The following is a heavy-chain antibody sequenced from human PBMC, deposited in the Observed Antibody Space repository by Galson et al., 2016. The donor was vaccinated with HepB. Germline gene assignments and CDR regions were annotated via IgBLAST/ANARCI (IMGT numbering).Heavy chain of an antibody. CDR3: AKNSGWYGNGYFDL. CDR1: GFSVSGNY. D-gene: IGHD6-19*01. V-gene: IGHV3-66*01. J-gene: IGHJ2*01. CDR2: LYPDGRT. Sequence: SLRLSCAASGFSVSGNYMSWVRQAPGKGLEWVSVLYPDGRTYYGDSVKDRFTISRDNSKNILFLQMNSLRAEDTAVYYCAKNSGWYGNGYFDLWGRGTLLTLSS.